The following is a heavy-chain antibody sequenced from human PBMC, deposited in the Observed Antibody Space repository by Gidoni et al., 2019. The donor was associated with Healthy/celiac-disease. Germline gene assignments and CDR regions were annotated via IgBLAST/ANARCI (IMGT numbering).Heavy chain of an antibody. CDR2: INHSGST. D-gene: IGHD1-26*01. J-gene: IGHJ4*02. V-gene: IGHV4-34*01. CDR3: ARAFGGSYYVDDY. Sequence: QVQLQQWGAGLLKPSETLSLTCAVYGGSFSGYYWSWIRQPPGKGLEWIGEINHSGSTNYNPSLKSRVTISVDTSKNQFSLKLSSVTAADTAVYYCARAFGGSYYVDDYWGQGTLVTVSS. CDR1: GGSFSGYY.